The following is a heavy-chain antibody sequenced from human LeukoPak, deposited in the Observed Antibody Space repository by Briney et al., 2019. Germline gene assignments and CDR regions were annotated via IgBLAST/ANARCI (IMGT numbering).Heavy chain of an antibody. D-gene: IGHD3-22*01. CDR1: GGTFTSYA. CDR3: ARGSAVSSGYSIHY. CDR2: IIPILGIA. V-gene: IGHV1-69*04. J-gene: IGHJ4*02. Sequence: GASVTLSCKASGGTFTSYAISWVRQAPGQGLEWMGRIIPILGIANYAQKFQGRVTITADKSTSTAYMELSSLRSEDTAVYYCARGSAVSSGYSIHYWGQGTLVTVSS.